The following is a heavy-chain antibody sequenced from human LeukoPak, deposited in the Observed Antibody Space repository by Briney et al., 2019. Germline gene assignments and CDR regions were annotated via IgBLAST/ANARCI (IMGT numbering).Heavy chain of an antibody. CDR1: GGSISSSSYY. Sequence: SETLSLTCTVSGGSISSSSYYWGWIRQPPGKGLEWIGSIYYSGSTYYNPSLKSRVTISVDTSKNQFSLKLSSVTAADTAVYYCARRRYGGNWDAFDIWGQGTMVTVSS. J-gene: IGHJ3*02. CDR3: ARRRYGGNWDAFDI. CDR2: IYYSGST. D-gene: IGHD4-23*01. V-gene: IGHV4-39*01.